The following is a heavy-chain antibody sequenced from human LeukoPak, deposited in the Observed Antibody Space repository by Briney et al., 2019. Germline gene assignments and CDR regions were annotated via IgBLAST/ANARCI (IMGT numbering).Heavy chain of an antibody. V-gene: IGHV4-34*01. J-gene: IGHJ4*02. Sequence: SETLSLTCAVYGGSFSGYYWSWIRQPPGKGLEWIGEINHSGSTNYNPSLKSRVTISVDTSKNQFSLKLSSVTAADTAVYYCARGVSVSPHFDYWGRGTLVTVSS. CDR3: ARGVSVSPHFDY. CDR1: GGSFSGYY. D-gene: IGHD3-10*01. CDR2: INHSGST.